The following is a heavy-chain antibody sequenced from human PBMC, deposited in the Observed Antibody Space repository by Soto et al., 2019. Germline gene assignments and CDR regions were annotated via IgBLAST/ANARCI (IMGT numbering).Heavy chain of an antibody. D-gene: IGHD6-19*01. CDR1: GTSISIYS. CDR3: ARGGSSDWQVALDI. CDR2: IYTDGST. V-gene: IGHV4-4*07. Sequence: SETLSLTFTVSGTSISIYSWSWIRQPAGKDLEWVGRIYTDGSTNYHPSLKSRVIMSVDTSKNQFSLRLTSVTAADTAVYYCARGGSSDWQVALDIWGQGTMVTVSS. J-gene: IGHJ3*02.